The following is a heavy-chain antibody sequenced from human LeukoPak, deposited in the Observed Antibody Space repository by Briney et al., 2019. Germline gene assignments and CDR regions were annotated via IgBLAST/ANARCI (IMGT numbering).Heavy chain of an antibody. V-gene: IGHV3-69-1*01. J-gene: IGHJ3*02. CDR1: GFNFDDYG. CDR2: ISSSSYI. Sequence: GGSLRLSCAASGFNFDDYGMTWVRQAPGRGLEWVSSISSSSYIYYADSVKGRFTISRDNAKNSLYLQMNSLRAEDTAVYYCAREVVPAAIYAFDIWGQGTMVTVSS. D-gene: IGHD2-2*01. CDR3: AREVVPAAIYAFDI.